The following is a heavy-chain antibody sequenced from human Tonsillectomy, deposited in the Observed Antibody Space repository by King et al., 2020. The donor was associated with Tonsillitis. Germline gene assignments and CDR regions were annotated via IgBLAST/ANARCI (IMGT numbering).Heavy chain of an antibody. CDR2: ISGSGGST. D-gene: IGHD3-10*01. CDR3: AKFAPPQPLWFGQLPTGY. J-gene: IGHJ4*02. CDR1: GFTFSSYA. Sequence: VQLVESGGGLVQPGGSLRLSCAASGFTFSSYAMSWVRQAPGKGLEWVSAISGSGGSTYYADSVQGRFTMSRDNSKNTVYLQMNRLRAEDPAVYYCAKFAPPQPLWFGQLPTGYWGQGTLVSVSS. V-gene: IGHV3-23*04.